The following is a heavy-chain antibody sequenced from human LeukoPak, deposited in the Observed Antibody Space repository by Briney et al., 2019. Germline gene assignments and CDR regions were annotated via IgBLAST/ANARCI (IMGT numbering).Heavy chain of an antibody. D-gene: IGHD6-19*01. CDR1: GGTFSSCA. V-gene: IGHV1-69*06. CDR3: ASSNGYSSGWYLPITDY. Sequence: SVKVSCKASGGTFSSCAISWVRQAPGQGPEWMGWIIPIFGTANYAQKFQGRVTITADKSTSTAYMELRSLRSEDTAVYYCASSNGYSSGWYLPITDYWGQGTLVTVSS. CDR2: IIPIFGTA. J-gene: IGHJ4*02.